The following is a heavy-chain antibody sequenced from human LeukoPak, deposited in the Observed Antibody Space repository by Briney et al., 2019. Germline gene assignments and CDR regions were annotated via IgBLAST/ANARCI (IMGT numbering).Heavy chain of an antibody. D-gene: IGHD3-10*01. CDR3: ARDYYGSGSYHY. Sequence: GGSLRLSCAASGFTFSSYEMNWVRQAPGKGLEWVSYISSSGSTIYYADSVKGRFTISRDNAENSLYLQMNSLRAEDTAVYYCARDYYGSGSYHYWGQGTLVTVSS. CDR1: GFTFSSYE. V-gene: IGHV3-48*03. J-gene: IGHJ4*02. CDR2: ISSSGSTI.